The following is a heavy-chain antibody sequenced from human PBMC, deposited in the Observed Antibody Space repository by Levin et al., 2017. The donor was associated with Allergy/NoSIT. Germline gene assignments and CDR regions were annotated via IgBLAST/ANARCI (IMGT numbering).Heavy chain of an antibody. CDR3: AKVMYTSSWYPGHLDY. Sequence: RAGGSLRLSCAASGFTFSRYGMHWVRQAPGKGLEWVAVMSYDESNEYYADSVKGRFTISRDNSKNTLYLQMNSLRAEDTAVYYCAKVMYTSSWYPGHLDYWGQGTLVTVSS. D-gene: IGHD6-13*01. J-gene: IGHJ4*02. V-gene: IGHV3-30*18. CDR2: MSYDESNE. CDR1: GFTFSRYG.